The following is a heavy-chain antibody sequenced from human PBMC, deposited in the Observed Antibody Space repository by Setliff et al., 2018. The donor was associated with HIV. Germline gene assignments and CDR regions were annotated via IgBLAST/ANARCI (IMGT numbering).Heavy chain of an antibody. V-gene: IGHV4-31*03. CDR3: ARAPFYYGSGSYQTFDS. CDR1: GGSISSSSYY. CDR2: IYYTGST. J-gene: IGHJ4*02. Sequence: PSETLSLTCTVSGGSISSSSYYWSWIRQHPRKGLEWIGYIYYTGSTYYNPSLKSRVTISVDTSKNQFSLKLSSVTAADTAVYYCARAPFYYGSGSYQTFDSWGQGTLVTVSS. D-gene: IGHD3-10*01.